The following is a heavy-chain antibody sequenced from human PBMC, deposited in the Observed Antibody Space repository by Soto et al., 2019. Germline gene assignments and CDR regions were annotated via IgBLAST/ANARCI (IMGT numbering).Heavy chain of an antibody. V-gene: IGHV3-7*01. CDR2: IKQDGSEK. CDR3: ARGYYDILTGYYNAFDI. D-gene: IGHD3-9*01. CDR1: RFTFSSYW. J-gene: IGHJ3*02. Sequence: EGSLRLSCAASRFTFSSYWMSWVRQAPGKGLEWVANIKQDGSEKYYVDSVKGRFTISRDDAKNSLYLQMNSLRAEDTAVYYCARGYYDILTGYYNAFDIWGQGTMVTVSS.